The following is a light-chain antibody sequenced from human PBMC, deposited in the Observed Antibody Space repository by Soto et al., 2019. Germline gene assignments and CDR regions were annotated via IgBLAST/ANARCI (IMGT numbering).Light chain of an antibody. V-gene: IGKV3-20*01. CDR3: QQYGSSPRT. CDR1: QSVSSSN. J-gene: IGKJ1*01. CDR2: GAS. Sequence: IVLTQSPGPLSVSPGEGATRSCGASQSVSSSNLAWYQQKPGQAPRLLIYGASSRATGIPDRFSGSGSGTDFTLTIRRLEPEDFAVYYCQQYGSSPRTFGQGGK.